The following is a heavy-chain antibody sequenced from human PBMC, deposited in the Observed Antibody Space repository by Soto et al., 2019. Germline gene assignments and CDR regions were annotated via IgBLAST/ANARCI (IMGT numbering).Heavy chain of an antibody. J-gene: IGHJ2*01. Sequence: PSETLSLTCTVSGGSIISSSYYWGWIRQPPGQGLEWIGSFYYSGYTYYNPSLESRVTISVDTSQNQFSLKLTSVTVADTAVYYCARHEGDSDFCSGYSHFDPWGRGTLVTVSS. CDR2: FYYSGYT. D-gene: IGHD3-3*01. CDR3: ARHEGDSDFCSGYSHFDP. V-gene: IGHV4-39*01. CDR1: GGSIISSSYY.